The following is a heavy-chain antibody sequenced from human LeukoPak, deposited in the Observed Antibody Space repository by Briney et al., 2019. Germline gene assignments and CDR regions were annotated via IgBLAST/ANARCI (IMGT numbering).Heavy chain of an antibody. CDR1: GYTFTGYY. Sequence: ASVKVSCKASGYTFTGYYMHWVRQAPGQGLEWMGWINPNSGGTNYAQKFQGRVTMTRDTSISTAYMELSRLRSDDTAVYYCARDPRYYDFWSGSYYFDYWGQGTLVTVSS. CDR3: ARDPRYYDFWSGSYYFDY. CDR2: INPNSGGT. V-gene: IGHV1-2*02. J-gene: IGHJ4*02. D-gene: IGHD3-3*01.